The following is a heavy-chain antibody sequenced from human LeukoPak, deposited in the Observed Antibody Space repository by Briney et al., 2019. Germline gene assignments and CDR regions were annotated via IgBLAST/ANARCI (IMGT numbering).Heavy chain of an antibody. Sequence: GGSLRLSCAASGFTFSSYGMHWVRQAPGKGLEWVAVISYDGSNKYYADSVKGRFTISRDNSENTLYLQMNSLRAEDTAVYYCAKDREPHWGQGTLVTVSS. CDR1: GFTFSSYG. D-gene: IGHD1-14*01. V-gene: IGHV3-30*18. CDR3: AKDREPH. J-gene: IGHJ4*02. CDR2: ISYDGSNK.